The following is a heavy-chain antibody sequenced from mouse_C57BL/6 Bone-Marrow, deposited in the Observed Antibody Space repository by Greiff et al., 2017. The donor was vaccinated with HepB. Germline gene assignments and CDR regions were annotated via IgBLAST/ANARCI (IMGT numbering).Heavy chain of an antibody. CDR2: INPNYGTT. CDR1: GYSFTDYN. Sequence: VHVKQSGPELVKPGASVKISCKASGYSFTDYNMNWVKQSNGKSLEWIGVINPNYGTTSYNQKFKGKATLTVDQSSSTAYMQLNSLTSEDSAVYYCVRDRLWYPYYYAMDYWGQGTSVTVSS. V-gene: IGHV1-39*01. CDR3: VRDRLWYPYYYAMDY. J-gene: IGHJ4*01. D-gene: IGHD2-1*01.